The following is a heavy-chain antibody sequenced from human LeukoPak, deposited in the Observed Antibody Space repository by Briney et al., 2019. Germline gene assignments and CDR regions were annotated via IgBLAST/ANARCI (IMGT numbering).Heavy chain of an antibody. D-gene: IGHD2-15*01. J-gene: IGHJ4*02. CDR2: ISSSGSTI. CDR1: GFTFSDYY. Sequence: GGSLRLSCAASGFTFSDYYMSWIRQAPGKGLEWVSYISSSGSTIYYADSVKGRFTISRDNAKNSLYLQMNSLRAEDTAVYYCAGVNIGGVVWRSRQPYYFDYWGQGTLVTVSS. CDR3: AGVNIGGVVWRSRQPYYFDY. V-gene: IGHV3-11*01.